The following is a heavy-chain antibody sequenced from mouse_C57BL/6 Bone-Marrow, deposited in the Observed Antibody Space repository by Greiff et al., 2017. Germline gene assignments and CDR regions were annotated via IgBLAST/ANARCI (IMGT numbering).Heavy chain of an antibody. CDR3: ARLGGYYVYWYFDV. CDR1: GYTFTSYW. V-gene: IGHV1-55*01. Sequence: VQLQQPGAELVKPGASVKMSCKASGYTFTSYWITWVKQRPGQGLAWIGDIYPGSGSTYYNEKFKGKATLTADKSSSTAYMELRSLTSEDSAVYFCARLGGYYVYWYFDVWGTGTTVTVSS. D-gene: IGHD2-3*01. J-gene: IGHJ1*03. CDR2: IYPGSGST.